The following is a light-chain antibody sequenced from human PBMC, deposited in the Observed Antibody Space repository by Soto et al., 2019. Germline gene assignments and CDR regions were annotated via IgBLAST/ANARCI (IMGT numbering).Light chain of an antibody. CDR1: STDVGTYNL. CDR2: EVS. V-gene: IGLV2-23*02. J-gene: IGLJ1*01. CDR3: CSYASSSTPDV. Sequence: QSALTQPASVSGSPGQSITISCTGTSTDVGTYNLVSWYQQHPGKAPKLMIHEVSKRPSGVSNRFSGSKSGNTASLTISGLQAEDEADYYCCSYASSSTPDVFGTGTKLTVL.